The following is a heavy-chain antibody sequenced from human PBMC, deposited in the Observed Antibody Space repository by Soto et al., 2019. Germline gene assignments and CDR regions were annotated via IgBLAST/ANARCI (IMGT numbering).Heavy chain of an antibody. J-gene: IGHJ4*02. CDR1: GGTFSSYT. CDR3: ARDADSDRVAPSGGSCCADY. V-gene: IGHV1-69*08. Sequence: QVQLVQSGAEVKKPGSSVKVSCKASGGTFSSYTISWVRQAPGQGLEGMGRIIPILGIANYAQKFQGRVTINADKSTRTAYMELSSLRSEDTAVYYCARDADSDRVAPSGGSCCADYWGQGTLVTVSS. CDR2: IIPILGIA. D-gene: IGHD2-15*01.